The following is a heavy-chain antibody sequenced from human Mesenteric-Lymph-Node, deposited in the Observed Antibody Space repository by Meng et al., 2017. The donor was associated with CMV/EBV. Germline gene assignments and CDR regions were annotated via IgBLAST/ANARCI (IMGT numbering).Heavy chain of an antibody. CDR3: ARDVNNWFDP. V-gene: IGHV3-11*04. CDR1: GFTFSDNY. Sequence: GESLKISCEASGFTFSDNYVTWIRQAPGKGLEWVSYISPSGSAVNYADSVKCRFIISRDDAKNAVYLQMNSLRAEDTAVYYCARDVNNWFDPWGQGTLVTVSS. CDR2: ISPSGSAV. J-gene: IGHJ5*02.